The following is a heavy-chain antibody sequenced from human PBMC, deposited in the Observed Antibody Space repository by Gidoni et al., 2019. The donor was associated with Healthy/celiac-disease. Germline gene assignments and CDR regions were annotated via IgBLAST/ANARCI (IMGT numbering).Heavy chain of an antibody. CDR2: IWYDGSNK. CDR3: ARDYGDYGAPVGVDY. CDR1: GFTFSSYG. Sequence: QVQRVESGGGVVQPGRSLRLSCAASGFTFSSYGMHWVRQAPGKGLEWVAVIWYDGSNKYYADSVKGRFTISRDNSKNTLYLQMNSLRAEDTAVYYCARDYGDYGAPVGVDYWGQGTLVTVSS. D-gene: IGHD4-17*01. V-gene: IGHV3-33*01. J-gene: IGHJ4*02.